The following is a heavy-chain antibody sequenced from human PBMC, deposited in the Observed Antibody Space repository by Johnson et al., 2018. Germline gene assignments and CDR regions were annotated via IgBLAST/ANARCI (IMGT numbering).Heavy chain of an antibody. D-gene: IGHD1-7*01. J-gene: IGHJ3*02. CDR2: MHGAGGGT. CDR1: GFTVSSNY. V-gene: IGHV3-53*01. CDR3: AGDITGTRGWDAFNI. Sequence: VQLVQSGGGLIQXGGSLRLSCAASGFTVSSNYMSWVRQAPGKGLEWVSSMHGAGGGTYYADSVKGRFIHSRDDSKNTLSLQMNSRRAEDTAVYYCAGDITGTRGWDAFNIWGQGTMVTVSS.